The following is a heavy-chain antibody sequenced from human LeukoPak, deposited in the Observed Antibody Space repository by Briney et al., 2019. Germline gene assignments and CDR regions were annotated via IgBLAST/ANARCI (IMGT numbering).Heavy chain of an antibody. CDR2: IKGNGREK. D-gene: IGHD4-11*01. CDR1: GFTFSSCW. J-gene: IGHJ4*02. V-gene: IGHV3-7*03. CDR3: LQRGFDY. Sequence: GRSLRLSCAASGFTFSSCWMTWVRQAPGKGLEWVANIKGNGREKYYVDSVKGRFTISRDNAKNSLYLQMNSLRVEDTAVYYCLQRGFDYWGQGTLVTVSS.